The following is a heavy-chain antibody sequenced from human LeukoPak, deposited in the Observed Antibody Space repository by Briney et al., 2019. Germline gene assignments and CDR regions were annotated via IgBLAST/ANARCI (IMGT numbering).Heavy chain of an antibody. J-gene: IGHJ3*02. CDR2: RSGSGTTT. Sequence: GETLRLSCAGSGFTFSSYSMTWVREAPGKGQEWVSCRSGSGTTTYYADSVKGRFTISRDNARTSLYLQMNSLRDEDTALYYCARGEGGSSYTYRGFGIWGQGTMVTVSS. CDR1: GFTFSSYS. CDR3: ARGEGGSSYTYRGFGI. V-gene: IGHV3-48*02. D-gene: IGHD5-18*01.